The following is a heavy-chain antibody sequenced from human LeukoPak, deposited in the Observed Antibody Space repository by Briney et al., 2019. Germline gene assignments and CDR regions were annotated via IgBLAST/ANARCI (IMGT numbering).Heavy chain of an antibody. D-gene: IGHD5-24*01. CDR2: ICYSGST. CDR1: GGSISSSSYY. Sequence: SETLSLTCTVSGGSISSSSYYWGWIRQPPGKGLEWIGSICYSGSTYYNLSLKSRVTISVDTSKIQFSLNLTAVTAADTTVYYCARGRGMATISDWFYPWGQGTLVTVSS. CDR3: ARGRGMATISDWFYP. V-gene: IGHV4-39*07. J-gene: IGHJ5*02.